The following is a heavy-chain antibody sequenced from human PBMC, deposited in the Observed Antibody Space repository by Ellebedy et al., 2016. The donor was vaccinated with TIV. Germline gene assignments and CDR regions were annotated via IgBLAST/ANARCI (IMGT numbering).Heavy chain of an antibody. Sequence: GESLKISCAASGFTFNKYGMHWVRQAPGKRLEWVSVITVSGAYYANSVQGRFTISRDNSKNTLYLQMNSLTAEDTAVYYCARGLRSGGYTYTALDYWGQGTLVTVDS. V-gene: IGHV3-23*01. J-gene: IGHJ4*02. CDR1: GFTFNKYG. CDR3: ARGLRSGGYTYTALDY. D-gene: IGHD5-18*01. CDR2: ITVSGA.